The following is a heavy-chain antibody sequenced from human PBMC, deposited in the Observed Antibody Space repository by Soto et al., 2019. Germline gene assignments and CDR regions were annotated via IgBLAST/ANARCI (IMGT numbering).Heavy chain of an antibody. V-gene: IGHV3-48*02. D-gene: IGHD3-3*01. J-gene: IGHJ6*02. CDR3: AREDPWSANGDVNDV. Sequence: GGSLRLSCVASGFTFRSYSLNWVRQAPGKGLEWISYISSSSGTIYYADSVKGRFTISRDNAENSLYLQMNSLRDDDTAVYYCAREDPWSANGDVNDVWGQGTTVTGSS. CDR2: ISSSSGTI. CDR1: GFTFRSYS.